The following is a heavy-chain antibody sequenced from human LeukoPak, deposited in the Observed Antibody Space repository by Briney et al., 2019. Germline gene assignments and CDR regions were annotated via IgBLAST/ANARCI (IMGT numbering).Heavy chain of an antibody. CDR2: IWYDGTNK. V-gene: IGHV3-33*01. CDR3: ARTRYNSGGGDY. Sequence: GRPLRLSCAVSGFTFSDYGMHWVRQAPGKGLEWVAVIWYDGTNKYYADSVEGRFTISRDNSKNTLYLQMNSLRAEDTAVYYCARTRYNSGGGDYWGQGTPVTVSP. J-gene: IGHJ4*02. D-gene: IGHD6-19*01. CDR1: GFTFSDYG.